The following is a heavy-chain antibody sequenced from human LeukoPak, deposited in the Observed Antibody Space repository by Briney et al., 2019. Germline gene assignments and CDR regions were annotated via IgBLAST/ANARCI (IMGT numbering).Heavy chain of an antibody. CDR3: ARDMLYCSGGSCYSSDRFDY. D-gene: IGHD2-15*01. V-gene: IGHV1-2*02. Sequence: ASVKVSCKASGYTFTGYCMHWVRQAPGQGLEWMGWINPNSGGTNYAQKFQGRVTMTRDTSISTAYMELSRLRSDDTAVYYCARDMLYCSGGSCYSSDRFDYWGQGTLVTVSS. CDR2: INPNSGGT. CDR1: GYTFTGYC. J-gene: IGHJ4*02.